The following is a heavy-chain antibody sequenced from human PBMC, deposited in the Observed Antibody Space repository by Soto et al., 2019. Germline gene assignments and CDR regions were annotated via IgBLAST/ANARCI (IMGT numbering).Heavy chain of an antibody. D-gene: IGHD2-2*01. CDR3: ASLPATSDFDY. CDR2: IYHSGST. Sequence: QVQLQESGPGLVKPSGTLSLTCAVSGGSISSSNWWSWVRQPPGKGLEWIGEIYHSGSTNYNPSLKCRVTISVHKSKNQFPLKLSSVTAADTAVYYRASLPATSDFDYWGQGTLVTVSS. V-gene: IGHV4-4*02. CDR1: GGSISSSNW. J-gene: IGHJ4*02.